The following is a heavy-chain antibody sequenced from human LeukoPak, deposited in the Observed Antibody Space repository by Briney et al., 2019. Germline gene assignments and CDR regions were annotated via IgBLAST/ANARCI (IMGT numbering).Heavy chain of an antibody. CDR3: ARDRPNYYGSDGHYYRRDGDY. J-gene: IGHJ4*02. Sequence: PGGSLRLSCAASGFTFSIYAMSWVRQAPGKGLQWVSSITSRGESTWYVDSVKVRFTITRDNSENTLYLQMHSLRAEDTAVYYCARDRPNYYGSDGHYYRRDGDYWGRGTLVSVSS. CDR1: GFTFSIYA. D-gene: IGHD3-22*01. CDR2: ITSRGEST. V-gene: IGHV3-23*01.